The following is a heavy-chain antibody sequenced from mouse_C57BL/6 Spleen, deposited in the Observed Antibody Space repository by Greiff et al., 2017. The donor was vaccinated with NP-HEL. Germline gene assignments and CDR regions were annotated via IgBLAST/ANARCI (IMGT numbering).Heavy chain of an antibody. CDR3: ASVYYVYVAWFAY. Sequence: QVQLQQPGAELVRPGSSVKLSCKASGYTFTSYWMDWVKQRPGQGLEWIGNIYPSDSETHYNQKFKDKATLTVDKSSSTAYMQLSSLTSEDSAVYYCASVYYVYVAWFAYWGQGTLVTVSA. CDR2: IYPSDSET. J-gene: IGHJ3*01. CDR1: GYTFTSYW. D-gene: IGHD2-2*01. V-gene: IGHV1-61*01.